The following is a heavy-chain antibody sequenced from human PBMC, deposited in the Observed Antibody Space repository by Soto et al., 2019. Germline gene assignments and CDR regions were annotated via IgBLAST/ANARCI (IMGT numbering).Heavy chain of an antibody. V-gene: IGHV3-23*01. J-gene: IGHJ4*02. D-gene: IGHD3-9*01. Sequence: GSLRLSCAASGFIFSSYAMNWVRQAPGKGLEWVSAISGSGGSTYYADSVKGRFTISRDNSKNTLYLQVNSLRAEDTAVYFCAKDRGAWDRLFDYWGQGALVTVS. CDR1: GFIFSSYA. CDR3: AKDRGAWDRLFDY. CDR2: ISGSGGST.